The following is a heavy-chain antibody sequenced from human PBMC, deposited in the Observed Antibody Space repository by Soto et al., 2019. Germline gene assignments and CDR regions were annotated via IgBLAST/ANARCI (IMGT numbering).Heavy chain of an antibody. CDR1: GGTFSSYA. CDR2: IIPIFGTA. Sequence: QVQLVQSGAEVKKPGSSVKVSCKASGGTFSSYAISWVRQAPGQGLEWMGGIIPIFGTANYAQKFQGRVTITADESTSTAYMELSSLRSEDTAVYYCAREGVGCSSTSCYFSYYYGMDVWGQGTTVTVSS. J-gene: IGHJ6*02. V-gene: IGHV1-69*01. D-gene: IGHD2-2*01. CDR3: AREGVGCSSTSCYFSYYYGMDV.